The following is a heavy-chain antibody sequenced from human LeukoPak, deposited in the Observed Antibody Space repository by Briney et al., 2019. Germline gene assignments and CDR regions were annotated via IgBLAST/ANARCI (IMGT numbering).Heavy chain of an antibody. Sequence: SETLSLTCTVSGGSISSSSYYWGWIRQPPGKGLEWIGSIYYSGSTYYNPSLKSRVTISVDTSKSQFSLKLSSVTAADTAVYYCARRDLLGGWYKKIYWYFDLWGRGTLVTVSS. J-gene: IGHJ2*01. CDR2: IYYSGST. CDR1: GGSISSSSYY. V-gene: IGHV4-39*01. CDR3: ARRDLLGGWYKKIYWYFDL. D-gene: IGHD6-19*01.